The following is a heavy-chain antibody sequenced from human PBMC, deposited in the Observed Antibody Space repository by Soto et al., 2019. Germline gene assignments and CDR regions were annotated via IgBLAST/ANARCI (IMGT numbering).Heavy chain of an antibody. J-gene: IGHJ5*02. Sequence: PGESLKISCKGSGYSFTSYWIGWVRQMPGKGLEWMGIIYPGDSDTRYSPSFRGQVTISADKSISTAYLQWSSLKASDTAMYYCARGSITMVRGVIISNWFDPWGQGTLVTVSS. CDR2: IYPGDSDT. CDR3: ARGSITMVRGVIISNWFDP. V-gene: IGHV5-51*01. D-gene: IGHD3-10*01. CDR1: GYSFTSYW.